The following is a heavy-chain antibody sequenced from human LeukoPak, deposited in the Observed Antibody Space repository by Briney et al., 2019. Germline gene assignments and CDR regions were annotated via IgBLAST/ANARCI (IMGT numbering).Heavy chain of an antibody. CDR2: IYCGGRI. J-gene: IGHJ4*02. D-gene: IGHD2-15*01. CDR1: GFTVSSNY. V-gene: IGHV3-66*01. CDR3: GGGGTTYFDY. Sequence: GGPLRLSCAASGFTVSSNYMSWVRQAPGKALEWLSIIYCGGRIYYAVSVKGRFTLSRDNSKNTLFLQVNSLRAEDTAVYFCGGGGTTYFDYWGQGTPVTVSS.